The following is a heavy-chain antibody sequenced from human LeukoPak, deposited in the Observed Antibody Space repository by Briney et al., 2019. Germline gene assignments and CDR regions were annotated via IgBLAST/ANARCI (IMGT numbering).Heavy chain of an antibody. J-gene: IGHJ4*02. CDR1: GGSISSYY. CDR2: IYYSGST. V-gene: IGHV4-59*01. D-gene: IGHD3-22*01. CDR3: ARARPDYYDSSCYPDY. Sequence: PSETLSLTCTVSGGSISSYYWSWIRQPPGKGLEWIGYIYYSGSTNYNPSLKSRVTISVDTSKNQFSLKLSSVTAADTAVYYCARARPDYYDSSCYPDYWGQGTLVTVSS.